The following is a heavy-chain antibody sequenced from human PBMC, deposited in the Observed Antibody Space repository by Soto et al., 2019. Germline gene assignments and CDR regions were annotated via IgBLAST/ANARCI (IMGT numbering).Heavy chain of an antibody. CDR2: INHSGST. J-gene: IGHJ6*02. V-gene: IGHV4-34*01. CDR3: ARGGIAAAGTGYYYYGMDV. D-gene: IGHD6-13*01. CDR1: GGSFSGFY. Sequence: QVQLQQWGAGLLKPSETLSLTCAVYGGSFSGFYWSWIRQPPGKGLEWIGEINHSGSTNYNPSLKRRVTRSVDTSKNQFSLKLSSVSAADTAVYYCARGGIAAAGTGYYYYGMDVWGQGTTVTVSS.